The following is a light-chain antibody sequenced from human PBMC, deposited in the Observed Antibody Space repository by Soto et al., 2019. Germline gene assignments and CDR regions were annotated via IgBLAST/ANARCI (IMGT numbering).Light chain of an antibody. V-gene: IGKV3-15*01. CDR3: QQCSDWPLFT. Sequence: EIVMTQSPATLSVSPGETVTLSCRASQSVSRYLAWYQLRPGQAPRLLIYDASTRATGVPARFSGSGSGTDFTLTISGLQSEDFAVYSCQQCSDWPLFTFGQGTRLGIK. CDR1: QSVSRY. CDR2: DAS. J-gene: IGKJ5*01.